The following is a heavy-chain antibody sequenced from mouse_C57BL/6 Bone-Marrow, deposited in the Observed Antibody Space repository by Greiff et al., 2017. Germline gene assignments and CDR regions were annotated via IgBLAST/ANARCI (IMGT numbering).Heavy chain of an antibody. D-gene: IGHD2-1*01. J-gene: IGHJ2*01. Sequence: QVQLQQPGAELVKPGASVKLSCKASGYTFTSYWMHWVKQRPGQGLEWIGMIHPNSGSTNYNEKFKSKATLTVAKSSSTAYMQLSSLTSEDSAVYYCAREEGYGNYYFDYWGQGTTLTVSS. CDR1: GYTFTSYW. CDR2: IHPNSGST. CDR3: AREEGYGNYYFDY. V-gene: IGHV1-64*01.